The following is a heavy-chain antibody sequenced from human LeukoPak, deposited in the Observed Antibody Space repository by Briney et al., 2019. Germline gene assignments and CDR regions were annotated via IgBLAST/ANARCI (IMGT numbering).Heavy chain of an antibody. J-gene: IGHJ5*02. CDR1: GFTFSSYA. V-gene: IGHV3-30-3*01. CDR2: ISYDGSNK. CDR3: ARGLQWLGNWFDP. D-gene: IGHD6-19*01. Sequence: GGSLRLSCAASGFTFSSYAMHWVRQAPGEGLEWVAVISYDGSNKYYADSVKGRFTISRDNSKNTLYLQMNSLRAEDTAVYYCARGLQWLGNWFDPWGQGTLVTVSS.